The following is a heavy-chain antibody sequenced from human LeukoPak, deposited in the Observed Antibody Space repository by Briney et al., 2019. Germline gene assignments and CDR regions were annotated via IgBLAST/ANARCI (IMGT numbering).Heavy chain of an antibody. D-gene: IGHD4-11*01. V-gene: IGHV3-9*01. CDR2: ISWNSGSI. Sequence: PGRSLRLSCAASGFTFDDYAMHWVRQAPGNGPEWVSGISWNSGSIVYADSVKGRFTISRDNAKNSLYLQMNSLRAEDTALYYCAKDISYSNPQYFQHWGQGTLVTVSS. J-gene: IGHJ1*01. CDR3: AKDISYSNPQYFQH. CDR1: GFTFDDYA.